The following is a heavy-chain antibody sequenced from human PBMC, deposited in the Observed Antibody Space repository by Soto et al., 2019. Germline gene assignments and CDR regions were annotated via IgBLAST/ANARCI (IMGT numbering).Heavy chain of an antibody. CDR1: GYTFTSYD. CDR3: ARGRSLDFWSGYPYYFDY. J-gene: IGHJ4*02. Sequence: ASVKVSCKASGYTFTSYDINWVRQATGQGLEWMGWMNPNSGNTGYAQKFQGRVTMTRNTSISTAYMELSSLRSEDTAVYYCARGRSLDFWSGYPYYFDYWGQGTLVTVSS. CDR2: MNPNSGNT. D-gene: IGHD3-3*01. V-gene: IGHV1-8*01.